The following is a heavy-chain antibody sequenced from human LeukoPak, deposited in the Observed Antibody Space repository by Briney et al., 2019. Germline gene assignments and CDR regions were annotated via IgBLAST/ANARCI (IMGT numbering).Heavy chain of an antibody. CDR3: ARGGSGSYYKMNY. Sequence: SVKVSCKASGGTFSSYAISWVRQAPGQGLEWMGGIIPIFGTANYAQKFQGRVTITTDESTSTAYMELSSLRSEDTAVYYCARGGSGSYYKMNYWGQGTLVTVSP. J-gene: IGHJ4*02. CDR1: GGTFSSYA. V-gene: IGHV1-69*05. CDR2: IIPIFGTA. D-gene: IGHD3-10*01.